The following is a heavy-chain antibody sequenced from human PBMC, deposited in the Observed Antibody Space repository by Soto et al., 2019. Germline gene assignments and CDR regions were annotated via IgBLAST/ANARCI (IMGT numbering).Heavy chain of an antibody. J-gene: IGHJ4*02. V-gene: IGHV4-59*01. Sequence: PSETLSLTCTVSGGSISSYYWSWIRQPPGKGLEWIGYIYYSGSTNYNPSLKSRVTISVDTSKNQFSLKLSSVTAADTAVYYCARVYCTNGVCAIDYWGQGTLVTVSS. CDR3: ARVYCTNGVCAIDY. CDR1: GGSISSYY. CDR2: IYYSGST. D-gene: IGHD2-8*01.